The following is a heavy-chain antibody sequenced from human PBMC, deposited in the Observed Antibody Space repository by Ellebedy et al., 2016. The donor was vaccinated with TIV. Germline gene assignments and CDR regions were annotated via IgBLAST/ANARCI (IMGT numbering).Heavy chain of an antibody. D-gene: IGHD2-2*01. CDR2: IKQDGSET. J-gene: IGHJ6*02. CDR1: GFTFSDYW. V-gene: IGHV3-7*01. CDR3: ARDRLVPAAMVPGGMDV. Sequence: PGGSLRLSCAASGFTFSDYWMSWVRQAPGKGLEWVANIKQDGSETWYVDSVKGRFTISRDNAKNSLYLQMNSLRAEDTAVYYCARDRLVPAAMVPGGMDVWGQGTTVTVSS.